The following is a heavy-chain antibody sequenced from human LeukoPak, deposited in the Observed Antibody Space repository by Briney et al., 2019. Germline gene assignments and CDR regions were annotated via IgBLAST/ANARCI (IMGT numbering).Heavy chain of an antibody. CDR2: IYYSGST. CDR3: ARLNSGWYDLYFDY. V-gene: IGHV4-39*01. CDR1: GVSISSSSYY. D-gene: IGHD6-19*01. J-gene: IGHJ4*02. Sequence: PSETLSLTCTVSGVSISSSSYYWGWIRQPPGKGLEWIGSIYYSGSTYYNPSLKSRVTISVDTSKNQFSLKLSSVTAADTAVYYCARLNSGWYDLYFDYWGQGTLVTVSS.